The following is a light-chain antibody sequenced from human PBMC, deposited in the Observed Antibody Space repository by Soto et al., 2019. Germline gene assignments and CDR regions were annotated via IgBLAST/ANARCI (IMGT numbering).Light chain of an antibody. CDR1: QSIGIY. CDR2: EAS. CDR3: QQYGSSPYT. V-gene: IGKV3-11*01. J-gene: IGKJ2*01. Sequence: EIVLTQSPATLSLSPGDRATLSCRASQSIGIYLAWYQQTPGQSPRLLIYEASNRATGVPAKFSGTGSGTDFTLTISSLESEDFAVYYCQQYGSSPYTFGLGTKLEIK.